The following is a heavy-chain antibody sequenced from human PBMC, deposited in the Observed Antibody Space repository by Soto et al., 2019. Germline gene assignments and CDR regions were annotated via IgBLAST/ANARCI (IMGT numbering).Heavy chain of an antibody. CDR3: ARDDAHVTAAGTTTDY. Sequence: GGSLRLSCAASGFTFSSYAMSWVRQAPGKGLEWVSAISGSGGSTYHADSVKGRFTISRDNSKNTLYLQMNSLRAEDTAIYFCARDDAHVTAAGTTTDYWGQGTLVTVSS. CDR2: ISGSGGST. CDR1: GFTFSSYA. V-gene: IGHV3-23*01. D-gene: IGHD6-13*01. J-gene: IGHJ4*02.